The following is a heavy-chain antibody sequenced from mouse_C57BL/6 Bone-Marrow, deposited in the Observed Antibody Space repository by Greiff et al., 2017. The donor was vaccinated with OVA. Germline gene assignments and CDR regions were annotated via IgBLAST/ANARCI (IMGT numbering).Heavy chain of an antibody. CDR3: ARFRIPTVVARAMDY. J-gene: IGHJ4*01. CDR2: IYPGDGDT. CDR1: GYAFSSSW. D-gene: IGHD1-1*01. V-gene: IGHV1-82*01. Sequence: VQLQQSGPELVKPGASVKISCKASGYAFSSSWMNWVKQRPGKGLEWIGRIYPGDGDTSYNGKFKGKATLTADKSSSTAYMQLRSLTSEDSAVYFCARFRIPTVVARAMDYWGQGTSVTVSS.